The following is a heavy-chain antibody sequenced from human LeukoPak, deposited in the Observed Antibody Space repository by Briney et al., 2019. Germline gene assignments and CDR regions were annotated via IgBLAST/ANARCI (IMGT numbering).Heavy chain of an antibody. CDR1: GFTFSSYG. V-gene: IGHV3-33*01. Sequence: GGSLRLSCAASGFTFSSYGMHWVRQAPGKGLEWVAAIWYDGSNKYYADSVKGRFTISRDNSKNTLYLQMNSLRAEDTAVYYRARDIGIAVAGSDYWGQGTLVTVSS. CDR3: ARDIGIAVAGSDY. D-gene: IGHD6-19*01. J-gene: IGHJ4*02. CDR2: IWYDGSNK.